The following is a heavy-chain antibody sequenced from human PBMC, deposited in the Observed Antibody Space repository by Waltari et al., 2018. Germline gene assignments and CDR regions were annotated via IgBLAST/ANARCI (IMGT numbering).Heavy chain of an antibody. J-gene: IGHJ6*03. Sequence: QVQLQQWGAGLLKPSETLSLTCAVYGGSFSGYYWSWIRQPPGKGLEWIGEINHSGSTNDNPSLKSRVTISVDTSKNQFSLKLSSVTAADTAVYYCARGQNLNYDWSFYYYYYMDVWGKGTTVTVSS. CDR2: INHSGST. CDR3: ARGQNLNYDWSFYYYYYMDV. V-gene: IGHV4-34*01. CDR1: GGSFSGYY. D-gene: IGHD3-3*01.